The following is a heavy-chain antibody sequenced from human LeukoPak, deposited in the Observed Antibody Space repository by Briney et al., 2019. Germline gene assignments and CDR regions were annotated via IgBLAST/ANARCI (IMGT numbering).Heavy chain of an antibody. D-gene: IGHD3-22*01. Sequence: GESLKISCKGSGYHFTNYWIAWMRQMPGKGLEWMGAIYPGDSDTKYNSSLQGQVTISADKSINTAYLQWNSLRASDTAIYYCARQDSSGGYGGYYAGGQGTLVTVSS. V-gene: IGHV5-51*01. CDR2: IYPGDSDT. CDR1: GYHFTNYW. CDR3: ARQDSSGGYGGYYA. J-gene: IGHJ4*02.